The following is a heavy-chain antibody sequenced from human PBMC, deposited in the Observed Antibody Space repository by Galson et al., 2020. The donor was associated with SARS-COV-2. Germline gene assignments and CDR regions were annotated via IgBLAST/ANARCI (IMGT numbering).Heavy chain of an antibody. CDR1: GGSIRSSNYY. D-gene: IGHD6-19*01. V-gene: IGHV4-39*07. J-gene: IGHJ5*02. Sequence: SETLSLTCTVSGGSIRSSNYYWGWIRQPPGKGLEWIGSVLNSGTAHYSPSLQSRVTISVDTSKNQFSLNLNSVTAADTAMYYCARDATSSGWYNWFDPWGQGTLVTVSS. CDR2: VLNSGTA. CDR3: ARDATSSGWYNWFDP.